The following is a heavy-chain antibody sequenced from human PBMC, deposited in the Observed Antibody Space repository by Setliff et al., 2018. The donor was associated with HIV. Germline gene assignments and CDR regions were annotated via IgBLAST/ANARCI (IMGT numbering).Heavy chain of an antibody. Sequence: ASETLSLTCTVSGGSISTYFWSWVRQTPGKGLEWIGYIYYTGSTSYNPSFRSRVTISVDTSKNQFPLMLDSVTAADTAVYYCARNSQKGIQPLLLASWGPGTQVTVSS. D-gene: IGHD1-1*01. CDR1: GGSISTYF. V-gene: IGHV4-59*01. CDR2: IYYTGST. J-gene: IGHJ4*02. CDR3: ARNSQKGIQPLLLAS.